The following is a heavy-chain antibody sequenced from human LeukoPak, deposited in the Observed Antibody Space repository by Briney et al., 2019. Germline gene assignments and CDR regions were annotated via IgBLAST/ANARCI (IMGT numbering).Heavy chain of an antibody. CDR2: ISAYNGNT. D-gene: IGHD2-2*01. V-gene: IGHV1-18*01. Sequence: GASVKVSCKASGYTFTSYGISWVRQAPGQGLEWMGWISAYNGNTNYAQKLQGRVTMTTDTSTSTAYMELRSLRSDDTAVFYCARVLGPDIVVAPGPWAGHNWFDPWGQGTLVTVSS. J-gene: IGHJ5*02. CDR1: GYTFTSYG. CDR3: ARVLGPDIVVAPGPWAGHNWFDP.